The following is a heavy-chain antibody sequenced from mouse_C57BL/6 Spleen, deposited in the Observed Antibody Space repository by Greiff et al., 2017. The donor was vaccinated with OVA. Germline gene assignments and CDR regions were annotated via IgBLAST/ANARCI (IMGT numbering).Heavy chain of an antibody. CDR2: IWSGGST. D-gene: IGHD1-1*01. V-gene: IGHV2-4*01. J-gene: IGHJ2*01. Sequence: VKLMESGPGLVQPSQSLSITCTVSGFSLTSYGVHWVRQPPGKGLEWLGVIWSGGSTDYNAAFISRLSISKDNSKSQVFFKMNSLQADDTAIYYCAKGGSDYFDYWGQGTTLTVSS. CDR3: AKGGSDYFDY. CDR1: GFSLTSYG.